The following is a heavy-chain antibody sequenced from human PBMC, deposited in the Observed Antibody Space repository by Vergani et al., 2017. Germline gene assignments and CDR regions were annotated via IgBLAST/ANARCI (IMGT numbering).Heavy chain of an antibody. D-gene: IGHD3-9*01. V-gene: IGHV3-48*03. J-gene: IGHJ4*02. Sequence: EVQLVESGGGLVQPGGSLRLSCAASGFTFSSYEMNWVRQAPGEGLEWVSYISSSGSTIYYADSVTGRITISRDKAKNSLYLQMNSLRAEDTAVYYCARGYLWLHYWGQGTLVTVSS. CDR3: ARGYLWLHY. CDR1: GFTFSSYE. CDR2: ISSSGSTI.